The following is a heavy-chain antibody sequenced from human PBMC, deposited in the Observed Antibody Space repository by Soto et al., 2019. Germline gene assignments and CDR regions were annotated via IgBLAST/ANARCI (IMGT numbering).Heavy chain of an antibody. CDR2: INPKSGGT. V-gene: IGHV1-2*04. CDR3: ARELYSCGAECPYYMDY. CDR1: GYSFTDYH. J-gene: IGHJ4*02. D-gene: IGHD2-21*01. Sequence: ASVKVSCKASGYSFTDYHIHWVRQAPGQGLEWLGRINPKSGGTSTAQKFQGWVTMTTDTSISTASMELTRLTSDDTAIYYCARELYSCGAECPYYMDYWGQGTPVTVSS.